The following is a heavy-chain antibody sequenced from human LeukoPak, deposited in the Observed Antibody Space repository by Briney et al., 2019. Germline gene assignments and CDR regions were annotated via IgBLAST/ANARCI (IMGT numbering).Heavy chain of an antibody. CDR3: ARDSAHNVLRFLEWFGYYFDY. Sequence: QAGGSLRLSCAASGFTFDDYAMHWVRQAPGKGLEWVSGISWNSGSIGYADSVKGRFTISRDNAKNSLYLQMNSLRAEDTAVYYCARDSAHNVLRFLEWFGYYFDYWGQGTLVTVSS. V-gene: IGHV3-9*01. J-gene: IGHJ4*02. D-gene: IGHD3-3*01. CDR1: GFTFDDYA. CDR2: ISWNSGSI.